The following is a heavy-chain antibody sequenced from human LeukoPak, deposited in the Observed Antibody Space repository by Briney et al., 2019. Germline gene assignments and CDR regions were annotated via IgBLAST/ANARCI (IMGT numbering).Heavy chain of an antibody. CDR3: ARCSGQRSPFDP. CDR2: IIPILGIA. CDR1: GGTFSSYT. J-gene: IGHJ5*02. D-gene: IGHD2-15*01. Sequence: ASVKVSCKASGGTFSSYTISWVRQAPGQGLEWMGRIIPILGIANYAQKFQGRVTITADKSTSTAYMELSSLRSEDTAVYYCARCSGQRSPFDPWGQGTLVTVSS. V-gene: IGHV1-69*02.